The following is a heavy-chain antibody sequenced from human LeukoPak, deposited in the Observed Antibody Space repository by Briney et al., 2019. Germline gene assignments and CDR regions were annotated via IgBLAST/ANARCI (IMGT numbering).Heavy chain of an antibody. V-gene: IGHV1-46*01. Sequence: ASVKVSCKASGYTFTSYYMHWVRQAPGQGLEWMGIINPSGGSTSYAQKFQGRVTMTRDTSISTAYMELSRLRSDDTAVYYCARIAVPAAIEDYFDYWAREPWSPSPQ. CDR3: ARIAVPAAIEDYFDY. CDR1: GYTFTSYY. D-gene: IGHD2-2*02. J-gene: IGHJ4*02. CDR2: INPSGGST.